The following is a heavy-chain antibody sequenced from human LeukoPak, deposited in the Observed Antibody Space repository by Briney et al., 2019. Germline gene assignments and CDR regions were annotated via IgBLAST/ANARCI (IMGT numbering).Heavy chain of an antibody. CDR3: ARQENPGIAAAGRVDY. CDR2: XYLGDXDT. V-gene: IGHV5-51*01. J-gene: IGHJ4*02. D-gene: IGHD6-13*01. CDR1: GYXXTXXX. Sequence: GESLKISCKGSGYXXTXXXIXXVXXXPGKXLEXXGXXYLGDXDTRHSLSFXGQVTISADKSIRTAYLQWSSPTASDTAMYYCARQENPGIAAAGRVDYWGQGTLVTVSS.